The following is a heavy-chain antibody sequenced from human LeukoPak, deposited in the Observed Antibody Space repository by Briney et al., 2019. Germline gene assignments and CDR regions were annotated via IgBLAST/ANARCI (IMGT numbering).Heavy chain of an antibody. CDR3: ARERDAYGAIDY. D-gene: IGHD5-24*01. V-gene: IGHV3-33*08. CDR2: IWYDGSNK. Sequence: PGGSLRLSCAASGFTFSSYAMSWVRQAPGKGLEWVAVIWYDGSNKYYADSVKGRFTISRDNSKNTLYLQMNSLRAEDTAVYYCARERDAYGAIDYWGQGTLVTVSS. J-gene: IGHJ4*02. CDR1: GFTFSSYA.